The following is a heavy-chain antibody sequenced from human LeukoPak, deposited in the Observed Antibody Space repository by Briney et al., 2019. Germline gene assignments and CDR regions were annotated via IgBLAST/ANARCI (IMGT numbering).Heavy chain of an antibody. V-gene: IGHV3-69-1*01. D-gene: IGHD3-22*01. CDR2: MNRDPI. Sequence: PGGSLRLSCAASGFTFIGTSMNWVRQAPGKGLDWVASMNRDPIYYADSVKGRFTISRDNAKNSVYLQMNSLRAEDTAVYFCARDTYFYDTSGYYINDLWGQGTLVTVSS. CDR1: GFTFIGTS. CDR3: ARDTYFYDTSGYYINDL. J-gene: IGHJ5*02.